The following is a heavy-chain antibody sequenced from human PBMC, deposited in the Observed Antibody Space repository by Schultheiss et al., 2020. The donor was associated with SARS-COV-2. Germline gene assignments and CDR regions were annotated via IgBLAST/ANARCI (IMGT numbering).Heavy chain of an antibody. V-gene: IGHV5-51*01. Sequence: GESLKISCKGSGYSFPDYWIGWVRQMPGKGLDWMGTIYPGDSDTRYSPSFQGQVTISADKSISTAYLQWSSLKASDTAMYYCARLQPRDEPPHYFDYWGQGTLVTVSS. D-gene: IGHD1-14*01. J-gene: IGHJ4*02. CDR3: ARLQPRDEPPHYFDY. CDR1: GYSFPDYW. CDR2: IYPGDSDT.